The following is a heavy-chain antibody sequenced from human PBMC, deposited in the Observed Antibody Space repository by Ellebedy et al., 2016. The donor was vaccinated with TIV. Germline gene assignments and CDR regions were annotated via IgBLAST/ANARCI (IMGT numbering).Heavy chain of an antibody. CDR1: GFTFSNYA. CDR2: IYRGGGTT. D-gene: IGHD3-9*01. V-gene: IGHV3-23*01. Sequence: GESLKISCAASGFTFSNYAMPWVRQTPGQGLEWVSGIYRGGGTTYYADSVKGRFTISRDNSKNTLYLQMNSLRADDTAVYYCATDRGYFTFDYWGQGSLITVSS. CDR3: ATDRGYFTFDY. J-gene: IGHJ4*02.